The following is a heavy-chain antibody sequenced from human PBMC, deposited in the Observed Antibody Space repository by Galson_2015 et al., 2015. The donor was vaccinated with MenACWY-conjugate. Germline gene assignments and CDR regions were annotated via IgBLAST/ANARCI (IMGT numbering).Heavy chain of an antibody. D-gene: IGHD3-16*01. J-gene: IGHJ4*02. CDR3: TKGGYDYIWGTLDF. V-gene: IGHV3-23*01. CDR1: GFSFSDFA. Sequence: SLRLSCAASGFSFSDFAMSWVRQAPGKGLEWVSAISSRGCSTYVADSVKGRFTISRDNSKNTVYLQMNSLRAEDTAIYYCTKGGYDYIWGTLDFWGQGILVTVSS. CDR2: ISSRGCST.